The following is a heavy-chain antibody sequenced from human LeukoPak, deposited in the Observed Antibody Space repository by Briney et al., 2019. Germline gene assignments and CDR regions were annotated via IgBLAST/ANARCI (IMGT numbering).Heavy chain of an antibody. CDR3: AKDLIDYYDSSGTPDD. Sequence: GGSLRLSCAASGFTFSSYSMNWVRQAPGKGLEWVSSISSSSSYIYYADSVKGRFTISRDNSKNTLYLQMNSLRAEDTAVYYCAKDLIDYYDSSGTPDDWGQGTLVTVSS. V-gene: IGHV3-21*01. D-gene: IGHD3-22*01. CDR2: ISSSSSYI. J-gene: IGHJ4*02. CDR1: GFTFSSYS.